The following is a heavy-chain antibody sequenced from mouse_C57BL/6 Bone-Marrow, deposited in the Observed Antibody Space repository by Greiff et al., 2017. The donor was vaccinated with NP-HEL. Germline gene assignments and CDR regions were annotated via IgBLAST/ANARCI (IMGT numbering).Heavy chain of an antibody. CDR3: ERGGRLGRRYFEV. V-gene: IGHV5-4*03. Sequence: EVMLVESGGGLVKPGGSLKLSCAASGFTFSSYAMSWVRQTPEKRLEWVATISDGGSYTYYPDNVKGRFTISRDNAKNNLYLQMSHLKSEDTALYCGERGGRLGRRYFEVGGTGNAVTVSS. CDR1: GFTFSSYA. CDR2: ISDGGSYT. J-gene: IGHJ1*03. D-gene: IGHD4-1*01.